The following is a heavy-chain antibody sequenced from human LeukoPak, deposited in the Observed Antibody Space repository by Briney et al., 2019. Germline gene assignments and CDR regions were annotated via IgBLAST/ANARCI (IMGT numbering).Heavy chain of an antibody. Sequence: SVKVSCKASGGTFSSYTISWVRQAPGQGLEWMGGIIPIFGTANYAQKFQGRVTITADKSTSTAYMELSSLRSEDTAVYHCAYYDSSGYYGWSNFDYWGQGTLVTVSS. CDR2: IIPIFGTA. CDR3: AYYDSSGYYGWSNFDY. CDR1: GGTFSSYT. D-gene: IGHD3-22*01. V-gene: IGHV1-69*06. J-gene: IGHJ4*02.